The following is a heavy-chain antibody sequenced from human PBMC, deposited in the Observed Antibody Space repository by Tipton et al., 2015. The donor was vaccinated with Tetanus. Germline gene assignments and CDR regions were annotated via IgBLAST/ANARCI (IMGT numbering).Heavy chain of an antibody. CDR1: GGSMSNHY. CDR3: ARKGRQFCSGDCYPTAYDI. Sequence: TLSLTCTVSGGSMSNHYWSWLRQPPGKPLEWISDIYYSGATEYNPSLQSRVTTSLHASQRQFSLKLTSVTPADTAIYYCARKGRQFCSGDCYPTAYDIWGHGTMVTVSS. D-gene: IGHD2-21*02. J-gene: IGHJ3*02. CDR2: IYYSGAT. V-gene: IGHV4-59*11.